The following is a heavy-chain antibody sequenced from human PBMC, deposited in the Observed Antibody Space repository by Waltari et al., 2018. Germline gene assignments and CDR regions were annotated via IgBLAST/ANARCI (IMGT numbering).Heavy chain of an antibody. Sequence: QVQLHASGPGLVTPSQTLSLTCTVPGCSIRSGSYYWSWIRQPAGKGPEWIGRIYTSGSTNYNPSLKSRVTISVDTSKNQFSLKLSSVTAADTAVYYCARERVYSSSSLGMDVWGQGTTVTVSS. CDR2: IYTSGST. D-gene: IGHD6-6*01. CDR1: GCSIRSGSYY. CDR3: ARERVYSSSSLGMDV. V-gene: IGHV4-61*02. J-gene: IGHJ6*02.